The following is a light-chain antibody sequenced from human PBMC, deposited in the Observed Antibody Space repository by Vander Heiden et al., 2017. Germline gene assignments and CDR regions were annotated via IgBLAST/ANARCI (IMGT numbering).Light chain of an antibody. V-gene: IGLV2-23*02. Sequence: QSALPHPASVSGSPGQSFTIPCTGTSSDVGSYDLVSWYQQHPGNAPKLIIYEVIKRPSGVSNRFSGSKSANTASLTISGLQAEDEADYYCCSFAVGSTYVFGTGTKVTVL. CDR3: CSFAVGSTYV. CDR1: SSDVGSYDL. J-gene: IGLJ1*01. CDR2: EVI.